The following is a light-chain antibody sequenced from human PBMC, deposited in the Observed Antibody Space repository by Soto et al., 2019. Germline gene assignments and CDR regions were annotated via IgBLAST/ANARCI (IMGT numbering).Light chain of an antibody. CDR2: GVS. CDR1: ITDIGAYNY. Sequence: QSVLTQPASVSGSPGQSITISCTGTITDIGAYNYVFWYQQHPGKAPKLLIYGVSSRPSGVSNRFSGSKSGNAAYLTISGLQADDEAEYYCSSYTSSITPYVFGTGTKLTVL. CDR3: SSYTSSITPYV. V-gene: IGLV2-14*01. J-gene: IGLJ1*01.